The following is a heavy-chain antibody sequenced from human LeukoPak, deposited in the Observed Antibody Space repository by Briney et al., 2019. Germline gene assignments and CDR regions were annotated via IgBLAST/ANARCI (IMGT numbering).Heavy chain of an antibody. V-gene: IGHV1-2*06. CDR1: GYTFTSYY. D-gene: IGHD3-10*01. Sequence: ASVKVSCKASGYTFTSYYMHWVRQAPGQWLEWMGRINPNSGGTNYAQKFQGRVPMTRDTSISTAYMELSRLRSDDTAVYYCARAMVRGVITPDYWGQGTLVTVSS. CDR3: ARAMVRGVITPDY. J-gene: IGHJ4*02. CDR2: INPNSGGT.